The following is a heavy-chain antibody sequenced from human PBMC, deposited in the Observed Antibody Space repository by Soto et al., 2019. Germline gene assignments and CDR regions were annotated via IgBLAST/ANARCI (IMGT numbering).Heavy chain of an antibody. CDR1: GGSISSYY. D-gene: IGHD5-12*01. Sequence: QVQLQESGPGLVKPSETLSLTCTVSGGSISSYYWSWIRQPPGKGLEWIGYIYYSGSTNYNPSLKXXVXIXEDTSKNQFSLKLSSVTAADTAVYYCARDSGTGFDYWGQGTLVTVSS. CDR3: ARDSGTGFDY. J-gene: IGHJ4*02. V-gene: IGHV4-59*01. CDR2: IYYSGST.